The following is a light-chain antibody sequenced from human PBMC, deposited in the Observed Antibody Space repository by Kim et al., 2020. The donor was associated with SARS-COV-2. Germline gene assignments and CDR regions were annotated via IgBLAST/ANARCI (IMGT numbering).Light chain of an antibody. J-gene: IGLJ3*02. CDR1: ALPKQY. CDR2: EDT. V-gene: IGLV3-25*03. Sequence: SYELTQPPSVSVFPGQTARITCSGDALPKQYAYWFQQKPGQAPVVVIYEDTERPSGIPERFSGSTSVTTVTLTISGVQAEDEADYYCQSADSSDTFWVFGGGTQLTVL. CDR3: QSADSSDTFWV.